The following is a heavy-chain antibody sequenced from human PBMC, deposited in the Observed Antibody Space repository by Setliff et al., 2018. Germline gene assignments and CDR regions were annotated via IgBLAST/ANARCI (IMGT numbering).Heavy chain of an antibody. CDR3: ARDLGHGGDSDY. CDR1: GYSISSGYI. CDR2: IGHTGSI. V-gene: IGHV4-38-2*02. D-gene: IGHD2-21*02. Sequence: SETLSLTCTVSGYSISSGYIWGWIRQPTGKGLEWVGNIGHTGSINYNPSLKSRLTIPRDTSKDQVSLKLNSVTATDTAVYYCARDLGHGGDSDYWGQGILVTVSS. J-gene: IGHJ4*02.